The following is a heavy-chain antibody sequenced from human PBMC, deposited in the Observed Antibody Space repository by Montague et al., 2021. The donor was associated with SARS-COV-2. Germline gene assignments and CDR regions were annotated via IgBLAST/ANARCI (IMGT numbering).Heavy chain of an antibody. J-gene: IGHJ4*02. CDR1: GLTFSTYS. CDR2: ISSSSTYI. D-gene: IGHD2-2*02. V-gene: IGHV3-21*01. Sequence: SLRLSCAASGLTFSTYSMNWVRQAPGKGLGWVSSISSSSTYIYYADSVKGRFTISRDNAKNSLFLQMNSLRAEDTAVYYCARDPSPGYCSSTDCYTYWGQGTLVTVSS. CDR3: ARDPSPGYCSSTDCYTY.